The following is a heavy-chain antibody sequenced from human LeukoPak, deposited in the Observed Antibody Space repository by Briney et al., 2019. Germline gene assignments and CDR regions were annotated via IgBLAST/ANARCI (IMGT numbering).Heavy chain of an antibody. D-gene: IGHD6-19*01. Sequence: SETLSLTCTVSGGSISSYYWSWIRQPPGKGLEWIAYIYYSGSTNYNPSLKSRVTISVDTSKNQFSLKLSSVTAADTAVYYCARFGSGWHYFDYWGQGTLVTVSS. CDR1: GGSISSYY. V-gene: IGHV4-59*12. CDR3: ARFGSGWHYFDY. CDR2: IYYSGST. J-gene: IGHJ4*02.